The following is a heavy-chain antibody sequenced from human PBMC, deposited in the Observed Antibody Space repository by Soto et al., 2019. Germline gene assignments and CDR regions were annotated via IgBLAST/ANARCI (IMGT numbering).Heavy chain of an antibody. CDR3: ARGYGYIGCSSTSCYGGFDY. Sequence: SETLSLTCAVYGGSFSGYYWSWIRQRPGKGLEWIGEINHSGSTNYIPSLKSRVTISVDTSKNQFSLKLSSVTAADTAVYYCARGYGYIGCSSTSCYGGFDYWGQGTLVTVS. J-gene: IGHJ4*02. V-gene: IGHV4-34*01. CDR1: GGSFSGYY. D-gene: IGHD2-2*01. CDR2: INHSGST.